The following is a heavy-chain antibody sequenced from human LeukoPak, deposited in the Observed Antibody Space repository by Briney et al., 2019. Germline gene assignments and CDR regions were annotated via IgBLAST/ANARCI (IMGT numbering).Heavy chain of an antibody. Sequence: PGGSLRLSCAASGFTLSSYAMHWVRQAPGKGLEWLAVISYEGSNKYYADSVKGRFTISRDNSKNTLYLQMNSLRAEDTAVYYCAWGPKYYDFWSGYSPLSYWGQGTLVTVSS. V-gene: IGHV3-30*03. CDR3: AWGPKYYDFWSGYSPLSY. CDR1: GFTLSSYA. J-gene: IGHJ4*02. D-gene: IGHD3-3*01. CDR2: ISYEGSNK.